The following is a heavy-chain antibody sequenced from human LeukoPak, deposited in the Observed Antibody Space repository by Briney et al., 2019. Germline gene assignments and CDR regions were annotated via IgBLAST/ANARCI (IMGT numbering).Heavy chain of an antibody. CDR3: ARDQAKGSGYLNWFDP. Sequence: SQTLSLTCTVSGGSISSGDYYWSWIRQPPGKGLEWIGYIYYSGSTYYNPSLKSRVTISVDTSKNQFSLKLSSVTAADTALYYCARDQAKGSGYLNWFDPWGQGTLVTVSS. D-gene: IGHD3-22*01. J-gene: IGHJ5*02. CDR1: GGSISSGDYY. CDR2: IYYSGST. V-gene: IGHV4-30-4*01.